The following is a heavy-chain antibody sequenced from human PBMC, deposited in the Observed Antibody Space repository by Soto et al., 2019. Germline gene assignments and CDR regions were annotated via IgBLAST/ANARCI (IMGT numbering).Heavy chain of an antibody. V-gene: IGHV4-31*02. CDR3: AREARGVAGTVLDY. D-gene: IGHD6-19*01. CDR2: IYSSGAT. J-gene: IGHJ4*02. Sequence: TSETLSLTCSVSGASVSSGGYFWTWIRQLPGKGLEWIGYIYSSGATHYNPSLQSRVTISLDTSKNQFSLKLTSVTAADTAVYYCAREARGVAGTVLDYWGQGTLVTVSS. CDR1: GASVSSGGYF.